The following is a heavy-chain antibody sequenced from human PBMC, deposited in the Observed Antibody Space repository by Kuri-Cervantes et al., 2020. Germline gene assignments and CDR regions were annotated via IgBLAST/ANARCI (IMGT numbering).Heavy chain of an antibody. CDR2: IYNSGST. V-gene: IGHV4-38-2*01. Sequence: GSLRLSCDVSGYLISSCYYWGWIRPPAGTGLEWIGSIYNSGSTYYKPSLKNRVTISVDTYKNQFSLKLSSMTAADAAVYFCARLYCSRTSCYLDSWGQGTLVTVSS. CDR3: ARLYCSRTSCYLDS. J-gene: IGHJ4*02. D-gene: IGHD2-2*01. CDR1: GYLISSCYY.